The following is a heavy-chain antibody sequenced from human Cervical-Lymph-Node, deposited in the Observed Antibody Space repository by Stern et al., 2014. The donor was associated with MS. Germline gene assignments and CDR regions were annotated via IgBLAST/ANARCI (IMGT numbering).Heavy chain of an antibody. CDR1: GGSINDAAYY. V-gene: IGHV4-61*02. Sequence: QVQLQESGPGLVKPSQTLSLTCTVSGGSINDAAYYWTWIRQPAGKGLEWIGRIYTSGSTNYNPSLASRVTMSIDPSKNQFSLRLSSVTAADTAMYYCARDFTDYDFWKDYRGIVFDPWGQGTLVSVSS. CDR3: ARDFTDYDFWKDYRGIVFDP. D-gene: IGHD3-3*01. CDR2: IYTSGST. J-gene: IGHJ5*02.